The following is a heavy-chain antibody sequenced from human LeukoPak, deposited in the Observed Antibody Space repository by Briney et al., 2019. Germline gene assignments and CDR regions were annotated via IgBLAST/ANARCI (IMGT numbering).Heavy chain of an antibody. V-gene: IGHV1-18*01. J-gene: IGHJ4*02. D-gene: IGHD1-26*01. Sequence: SVNVSCKASGYTFTIYGVSGVPQAPGQGLEGRGWISSYNGNTNYAQNLQGRVTMTTDTSTSPAYMELRSLRSDDTAVYYCARDAHQSGSYNFDYWGQGTLVTVSS. CDR1: GYTFTIYG. CDR2: ISSYNGNT. CDR3: ARDAHQSGSYNFDY.